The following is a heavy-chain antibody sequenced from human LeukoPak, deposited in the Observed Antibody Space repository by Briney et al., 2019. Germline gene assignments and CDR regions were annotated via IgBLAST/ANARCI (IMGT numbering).Heavy chain of an antibody. J-gene: IGHJ4*02. D-gene: IGHD5-12*01. Sequence: GGSLRLSCAASGFTFSSYAMSWVRQAPGKGLEWVSSISSSSSYIYYADSMKGRATISRDNARKSVYLHINGLRAEDTAVYYCARGRDNYDYTFDYWGQGTRVAVSS. CDR3: ARGRDNYDYTFDY. V-gene: IGHV3-21*01. CDR2: ISSSSSYI. CDR1: GFTFSSYA.